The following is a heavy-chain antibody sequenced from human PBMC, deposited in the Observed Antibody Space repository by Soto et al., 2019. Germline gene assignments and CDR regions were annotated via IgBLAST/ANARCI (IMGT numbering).Heavy chain of an antibody. CDR3: AKGMYYYDSSGYYSFDY. V-gene: IGHV3-30*18. CDR2: ISYDGSNK. J-gene: IGHJ4*02. D-gene: IGHD3-22*01. Sequence: GGSLRLSCAASGFTFSSYSMHWVRQAPGKGLEWVAVISYDGSNKYYADSVMGRFTISRDNSKNTLYLQMNSLRAEDTAVYYCAKGMYYYDSSGYYSFDYWGQGTLVTVSS. CDR1: GFTFSSYS.